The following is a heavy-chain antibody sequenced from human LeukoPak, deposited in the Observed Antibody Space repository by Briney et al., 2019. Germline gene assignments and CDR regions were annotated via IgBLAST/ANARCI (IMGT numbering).Heavy chain of an antibody. Sequence: ASVKVSCKASGYTFTRYDINWVRQATGQGLEWMGWMNPNSGNTGYAQKFQGRVTMTRNTSISTAYMELSSLRSEDTAVYYCARFRYCSSTSCLDYWGQGTLVTVSS. J-gene: IGHJ4*02. CDR1: GYTFTRYD. CDR2: MNPNSGNT. V-gene: IGHV1-8*01. CDR3: ARFRYCSSTSCLDY. D-gene: IGHD2-2*01.